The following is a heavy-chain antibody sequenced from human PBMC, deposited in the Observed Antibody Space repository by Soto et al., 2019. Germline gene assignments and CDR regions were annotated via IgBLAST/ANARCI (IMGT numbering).Heavy chain of an antibody. CDR2: ISGDGSRA. D-gene: IGHD3-9*01. CDR3: AKDAWNYDTLTSFEN. V-gene: IGHV3-23*01. Sequence: EVQLLESGGGLVQPGGSLRLSCAAYGFTFSHYAMTWVRQAPGKGLEWVSGISGDGSRAYYADSVKGRFTISRDNFKKTLHLQMNSLRAEDTAIFYCAKDAWNYDTLTSFENWGQGTLVTVSS. CDR1: GFTFSHYA. J-gene: IGHJ4*02.